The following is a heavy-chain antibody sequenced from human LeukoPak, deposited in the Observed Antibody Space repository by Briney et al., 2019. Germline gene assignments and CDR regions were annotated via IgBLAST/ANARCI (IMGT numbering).Heavy chain of an antibody. Sequence: ASVKVSCKASGGTFSSYAISWVRQAPGQGLEWMGGIIPIFGTANYAQKFQGRVTITADESTSTAYMELSSLRSEDTAVYYCARNPELRVVPAAPRYYGMDVWGQGTTVTVSS. D-gene: IGHD2-2*01. CDR2: IIPIFGTA. V-gene: IGHV1-69*13. CDR3: ARNPELRVVPAAPRYYGMDV. J-gene: IGHJ6*02. CDR1: GGTFSSYA.